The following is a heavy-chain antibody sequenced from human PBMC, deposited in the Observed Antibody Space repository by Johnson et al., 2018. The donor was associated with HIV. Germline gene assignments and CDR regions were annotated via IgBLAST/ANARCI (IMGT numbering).Heavy chain of an antibody. CDR1: GFSFSSYP. CDR3: AGQRAEAQFDAFDI. Sequence: VQLVESGGGLVQPGGSLRLSCVASGFSFSSYPMHWVRQAPGSGLEYVARVTNNGDSTYYANAVEGRFTISRYNSKNTLYLQMDSLRAEDTGVYYCAGQRAEAQFDAFDIWGQGTMVTVSS. J-gene: IGHJ3*02. D-gene: IGHD5-24*01. CDR2: VTNNGDST. V-gene: IGHV3-64*01.